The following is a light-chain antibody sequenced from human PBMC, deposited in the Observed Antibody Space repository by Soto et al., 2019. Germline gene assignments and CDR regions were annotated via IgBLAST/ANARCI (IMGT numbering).Light chain of an antibody. V-gene: IGKV3-20*01. CDR1: QSISSNY. J-gene: IGKJ1*01. CDR3: QQYSSSPRT. CDR2: GAS. Sequence: ENVLTQSPGTLSLSPGEGATLSCRASQSISSNYLAWYHQKPGQAPRLLIFGASSRATDIPDRFRDSGSGRDFLLNISRLEPEDSGMYYCQQYSSSPRTFGQGTKVDIK.